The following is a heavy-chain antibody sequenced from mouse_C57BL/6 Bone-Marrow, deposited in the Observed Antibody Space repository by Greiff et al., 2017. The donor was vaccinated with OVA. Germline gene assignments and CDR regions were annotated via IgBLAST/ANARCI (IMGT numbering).Heavy chain of an antibody. Sequence: SGAELVKPGASVKISCKASGYAFSSYWMNWVKQRPGKGLEWIGQIYPGDGDTNYNGKFKGKATLTADKSSSTAYMQLSSLTSEDSAVYFCARVEIYYYGTFDYWGQGTTLTVSS. CDR1: GYAFSSYW. CDR3: ARVEIYYYGTFDY. D-gene: IGHD1-1*01. CDR2: IYPGDGDT. J-gene: IGHJ2*01. V-gene: IGHV1-80*01.